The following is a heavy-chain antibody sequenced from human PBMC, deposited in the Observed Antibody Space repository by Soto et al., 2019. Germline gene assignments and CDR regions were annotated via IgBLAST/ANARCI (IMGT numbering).Heavy chain of an antibody. J-gene: IGHJ4*02. CDR1: GFTFSSYA. D-gene: IGHD6-19*01. V-gene: IGHV3-30-3*01. CDR3: ARDVGTGSSCWYEYFDS. Sequence: QVQLVESGGGVVQPGRSLRLSCAASGFTFSSYAMHWVRQAPGKGLEWVAVISYDGSNKYYADSVKGRFTISRAISKNTLYLQMNRLRAEDTDVYYCARDVGTGSSCWYEYFDSWGQGTLVTVSS. CDR2: ISYDGSNK.